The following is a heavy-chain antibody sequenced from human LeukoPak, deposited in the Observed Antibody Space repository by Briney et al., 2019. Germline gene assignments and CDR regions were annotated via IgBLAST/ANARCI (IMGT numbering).Heavy chain of an antibody. Sequence: TGGSLRLSSAAPGYPFSSYEMNSVRQAPGEGLGWVSYISSSGRSIYYADSVKGRFTITRDNAKSSLYPQMNSLRAEDTAVYYCARGGPSGYYPGFYWGQGTLVTVSS. CDR1: GYPFSSYE. D-gene: IGHD3-22*01. V-gene: IGHV3-48*03. J-gene: IGHJ4*02. CDR3: ARGGPSGYYPGFY. CDR2: ISSSGRSI.